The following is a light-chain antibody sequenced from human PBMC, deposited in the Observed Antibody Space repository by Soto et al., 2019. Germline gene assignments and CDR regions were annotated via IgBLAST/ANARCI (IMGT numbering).Light chain of an antibody. CDR3: SSYADSSTVV. CDR1: SSDFGGHNS. J-gene: IGLJ2*01. CDR2: NID. V-gene: IGLV2-14*03. Sequence: QSVLTQVASVSASPGQSITISCTGTSSDFGGHNSVSWYQQHPGKAPKLMIYNIDYRPSGVSNRFSGSNSGNTAYLTISGLQADDEAYYYCSSYADSSTVVFGGGTKVTVL.